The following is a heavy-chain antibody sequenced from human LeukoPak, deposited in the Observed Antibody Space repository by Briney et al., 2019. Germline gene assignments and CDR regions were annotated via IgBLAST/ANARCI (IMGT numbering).Heavy chain of an antibody. CDR2: INSDGSST. V-gene: IGHV3-74*01. D-gene: IGHD5-12*01. Sequence: PGGSLRLSCAASGFTFSTYWMHWVRQAPGKGLVGVSHINSDGSSTNYADSVKGRFTISRDNAKNTVYLQMSSLRVEDTAVYYWVRESYSPFDPWGQGTLVTVSS. J-gene: IGHJ5*02. CDR3: VRESYSPFDP. CDR1: GFTFSTYW.